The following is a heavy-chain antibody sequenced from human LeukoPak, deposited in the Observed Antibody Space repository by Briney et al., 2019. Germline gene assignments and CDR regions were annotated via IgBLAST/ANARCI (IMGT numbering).Heavy chain of an antibody. CDR3: AIGIAAVGTFDY. Sequence: ASVKVSCKASGYTFTGYYMHWVRQAPGQGREWMGRSNPNNDGTNYAQKFQGRVTMTRDTSISTAHMELTRLRSDDVAVYYCAIGIAAVGTFDYWGQGTLVTVSS. V-gene: IGHV1-2*06. CDR2: SNPNNDGT. D-gene: IGHD6-13*01. CDR1: GYTFTGYY. J-gene: IGHJ4*02.